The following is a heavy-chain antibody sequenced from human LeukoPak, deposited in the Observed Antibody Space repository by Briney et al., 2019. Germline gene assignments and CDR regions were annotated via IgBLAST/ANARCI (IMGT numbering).Heavy chain of an antibody. J-gene: IGHJ4*02. Sequence: SETLSLTCAVSGYSTSSGYYWGWIRQPPGKGLEWIGSIYHSGSTYYNPSLKSRVTISVDTSKNQFSLKLSSVTAADTAVYYCARDYGDYRFDYWGQGTLVTVSS. V-gene: IGHV4-38-2*02. CDR1: GYSTSSGYY. CDR2: IYHSGST. CDR3: ARDYGDYRFDY. D-gene: IGHD4-11*01.